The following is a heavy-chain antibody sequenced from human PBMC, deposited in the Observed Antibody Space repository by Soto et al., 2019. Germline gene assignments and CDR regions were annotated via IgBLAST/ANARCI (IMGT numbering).Heavy chain of an antibody. CDR2: ISYDGSNK. V-gene: IGHV3-30*18. Sequence: QVQLVESGGGVVQPGRSLRLSCAASGFTFSSYGMHWVRQAPGKGLEWVAVISYDGSNKYYADSVKGRFTISRDNSKNTLYLQMNSRRAEDTAVYYCAKALMVRGVTSYFDYRGQGTLVTVSS. CDR1: GFTFSSYG. D-gene: IGHD3-10*01. CDR3: AKALMVRGVTSYFDY. J-gene: IGHJ4*02.